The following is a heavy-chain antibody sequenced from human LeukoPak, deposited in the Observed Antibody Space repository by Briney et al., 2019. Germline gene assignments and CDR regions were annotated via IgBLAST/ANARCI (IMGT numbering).Heavy chain of an antibody. Sequence: ASVKVSCTASGYTFTNYYMHWVRQAPGQGLEWMGIINPGGGNTIYAQKFQGRVTMTRDTSTSTVYMELSSLRSEDTAVYYCARNALSGGDNWFDPWGQGTLVTVSS. V-gene: IGHV1-46*01. CDR1: GYTFTNYY. CDR2: INPGGGNT. D-gene: IGHD3-10*01. CDR3: ARNALSGGDNWFDP. J-gene: IGHJ5*02.